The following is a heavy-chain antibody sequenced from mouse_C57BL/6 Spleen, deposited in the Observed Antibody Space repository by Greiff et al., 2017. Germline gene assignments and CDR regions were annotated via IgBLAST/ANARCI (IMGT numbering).Heavy chain of an antibody. Sequence: VQLQQPGAELVRPGSSVKLSCKASGYTFTSYWMDWVKQRPGQGLEWIGNIYPSDSETHYNQKFKDKATLTVDKSSSTAYMQLSSLTSEDSAVYYCARSRALLLDYWGQGTTLTVSS. V-gene: IGHV1-61*01. J-gene: IGHJ2*01. CDR3: ARSRALLLDY. D-gene: IGHD2-3*01. CDR1: GYTFTSYW. CDR2: IYPSDSET.